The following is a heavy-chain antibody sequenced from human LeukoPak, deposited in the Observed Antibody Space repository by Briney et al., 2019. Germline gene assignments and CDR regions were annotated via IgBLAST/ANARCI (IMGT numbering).Heavy chain of an antibody. CDR2: IIPILGIA. J-gene: IGHJ4*02. V-gene: IGHV1-69*04. D-gene: IGHD3-10*01. CDR3: ARDPGLLWFGELNPFDY. CDR1: GGTFSSYA. Sequence: GASVKVSCKASGGTFSSYAISWVRQAPGQGLEWMGRIIPILGIANYAQKFQGRVTITADKPTSTAYMELSSLRSEDTAVYYCARDPGLLWFGELNPFDYWGQGTLVTVSS.